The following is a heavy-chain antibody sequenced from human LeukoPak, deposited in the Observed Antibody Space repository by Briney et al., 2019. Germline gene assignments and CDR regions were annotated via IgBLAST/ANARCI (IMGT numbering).Heavy chain of an antibody. J-gene: IGHJ4*02. CDR3: AKVGALGYYFDY. D-gene: IGHD3-16*01. CDR1: GFTVSNNY. V-gene: IGHV3-53*01. CDR2: IYSGGST. Sequence: PGGSLRLSCAASGFTVSNNYMSWVRQAPGKGLEWVSLIYSGGSTYYADSVKGRFTISRDNSRNTLYLQMNSLRAEDTAVYFCAKVGALGYYFDYWGQGTLVTVSS.